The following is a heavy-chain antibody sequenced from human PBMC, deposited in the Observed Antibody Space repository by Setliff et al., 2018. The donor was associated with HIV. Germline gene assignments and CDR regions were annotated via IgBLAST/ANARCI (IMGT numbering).Heavy chain of an antibody. Sequence: SVKVSCKASGGTFSSYAISWVRHVPGQGLEWMGGVVPMFGTKTYAQKFQGRLMSTTDDSTTTIYMELKNLRSEDTATYYCARPAADAAYSRNYHFYMDLWAKGTTVTVSS. V-gene: IGHV1-69*05. J-gene: IGHJ6*03. CDR1: GGTFSSYA. D-gene: IGHD4-4*01. CDR2: VVPMFGTK. CDR3: ARPAADAAYSRNYHFYMDL.